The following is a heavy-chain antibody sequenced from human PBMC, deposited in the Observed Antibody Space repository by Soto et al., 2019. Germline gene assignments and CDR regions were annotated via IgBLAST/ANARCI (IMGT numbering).Heavy chain of an antibody. CDR2: IIPIFGTA. CDR1: GGTFSSYA. D-gene: IGHD6-13*01. J-gene: IGHJ5*02. V-gene: IGHV1-69*01. Sequence: QVQLVQSGAEVKKPGSSVKVSCKASGGTFSSYAISWVRQAPGQGLEWMGGIIPIFGTANYAQKFQGRVTITADEATSTAYMELSSLRSEDTAVYYCARDRHRSSWYIERWFDPWGQGTLVTVSS. CDR3: ARDRHRSSWYIERWFDP.